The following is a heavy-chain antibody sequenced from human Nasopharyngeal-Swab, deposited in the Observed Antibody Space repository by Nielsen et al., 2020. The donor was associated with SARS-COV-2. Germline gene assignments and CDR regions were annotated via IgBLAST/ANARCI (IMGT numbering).Heavy chain of an antibody. D-gene: IGHD5-18*01. J-gene: IGHJ4*02. V-gene: IGHV3-30*18. CDR3: ANSLRGYSYADY. CDR2: ISYDGSNK. Sequence: VREAPGKGLEWVAVISYDGSNKYYADSVKGRFTISRDNSKNTLYLQMNSLRAEDTAVYYCANSLRGYSYADYWGQGTLVTVSS.